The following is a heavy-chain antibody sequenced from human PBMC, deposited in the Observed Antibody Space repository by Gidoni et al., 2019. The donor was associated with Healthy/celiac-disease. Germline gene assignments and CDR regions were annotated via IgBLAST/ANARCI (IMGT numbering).Heavy chain of an antibody. Sequence: QVQLVQSGAEVKKPGSSVKVSCKASGGTFSSYAISWVRQAPGQGLEWMGGIIPIFGTANYAQKFQGRVTITADESTSTAYMELSSLRSEDTAVYYCARDPHIDYDFWSGYSNPIFYGMDVWGQGTTVTVSS. J-gene: IGHJ6*02. D-gene: IGHD3-3*01. CDR3: ARDPHIDYDFWSGYSNPIFYGMDV. CDR1: GGTFSSYA. V-gene: IGHV1-69*01. CDR2: IIPIFGTA.